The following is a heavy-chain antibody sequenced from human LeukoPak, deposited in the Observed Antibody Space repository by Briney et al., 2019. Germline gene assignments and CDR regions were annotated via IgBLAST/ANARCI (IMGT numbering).Heavy chain of an antibody. D-gene: IGHD3-22*01. CDR2: IDWDDDK. V-gene: IGHV2-70*11. CDR3: VGVYYYDTSLGFA. Sequence: SGPALVKPTQTLTLTCTFSGFSLSTRGMSVSWIRQPPEKALEWLASIDWDDDKYYGTSLKTRVTISKDTSKNQVVLTVTNMDPVDTATYYCVGVYYYDTSLGFAWGQGTLVTVSS. CDR1: GFSLSTRGMS. J-gene: IGHJ4*02.